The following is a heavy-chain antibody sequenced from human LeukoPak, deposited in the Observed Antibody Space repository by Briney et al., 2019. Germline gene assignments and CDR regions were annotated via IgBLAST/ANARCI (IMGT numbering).Heavy chain of an antibody. Sequence: GGSLRLSCAASGFTFNIYAMSWVRQAPGKGLEWVSAISGSGGRTYYADSVKGRFTISRDNSKNTLYLQMNSLRAEDTAVYYCAREQDSRGFFDYWGQGTLVTVSS. CDR3: AREQDSRGFFDY. J-gene: IGHJ4*02. CDR1: GFTFNIYA. D-gene: IGHD3-10*01. CDR2: ISGSGGRT. V-gene: IGHV3-23*01.